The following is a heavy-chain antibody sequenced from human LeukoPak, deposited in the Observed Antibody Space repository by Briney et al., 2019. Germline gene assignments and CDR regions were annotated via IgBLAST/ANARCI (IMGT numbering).Heavy chain of an antibody. CDR3: ARGGSSSTATKFDY. D-gene: IGHD6-6*01. CDR1: GGSISSGDYY. Sequence: SETLSLTCTVSGGSISSGDYYWSWIRQPPGKGLEWIGYIYYSGSTYYNPSLKSRITISVDTSKSQFSLKLSSVTAADTAVYYCARGGSSSTATKFDYWGQGTLVTVSS. J-gene: IGHJ4*02. CDR2: IYYSGST. V-gene: IGHV4-30-4*01.